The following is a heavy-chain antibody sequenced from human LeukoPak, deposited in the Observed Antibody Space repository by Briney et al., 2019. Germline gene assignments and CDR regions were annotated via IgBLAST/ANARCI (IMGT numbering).Heavy chain of an antibody. V-gene: IGHV4-59*01. CDR2: MHYSGST. J-gene: IGHJ5*02. CDR3: ARERTIAVAGTSVFDP. D-gene: IGHD6-19*01. Sequence: SSETLSLTCSVSGGSISSYYWNWIRQPPGKGLEWIGYMHYSGSTKYNPSLKSRVTISVDTSKNQFSLKLSSVTAADTAVYYCARERTIAVAGTSVFDPWGQGTLVTVSS. CDR1: GGSISSYY.